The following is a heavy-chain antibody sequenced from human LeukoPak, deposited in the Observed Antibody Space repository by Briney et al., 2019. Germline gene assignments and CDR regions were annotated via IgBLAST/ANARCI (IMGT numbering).Heavy chain of an antibody. V-gene: IGHV3-53*01. CDR1: GFTVNSNY. CDR3: AKSNGVDRNGYNSDYFDY. D-gene: IGHD5-24*01. J-gene: IGHJ4*02. CDR2: IYSGGST. Sequence: GGSLRLSCAASGFTVNSNYMSWVRQAPGKGLEWVSVIYSGGSTYYADSVKGRFTISRDNSKNTLYLQMNSLRAEDTAVYYCAKSNGVDRNGYNSDYFDYWGQGTLVTVSS.